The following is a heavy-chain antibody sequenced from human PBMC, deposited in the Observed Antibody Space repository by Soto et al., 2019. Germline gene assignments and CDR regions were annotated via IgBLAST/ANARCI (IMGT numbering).Heavy chain of an antibody. J-gene: IGHJ4*02. V-gene: IGHV1-46*01. CDR3: ASGGGYGMTSGY. CDR2: INPSGGST. CDR1: GYTFTSYY. Sequence: ASVRVSCKXSGYTFTSYYMHWLRQAPGQGLEWMGIINPSGGSTSYAQKLQGRVTMTRDTSTSTVYMELSSLRSEDTAVYYCASGGGYGMTSGYWGQGTLVTVSS. D-gene: IGHD4-4*01.